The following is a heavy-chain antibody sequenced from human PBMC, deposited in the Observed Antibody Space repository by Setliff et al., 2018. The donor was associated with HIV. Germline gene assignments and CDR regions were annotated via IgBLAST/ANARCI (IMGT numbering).Heavy chain of an antibody. D-gene: IGHD3-10*01. CDR1: GGSINSRSYY. V-gene: IGHV4-39*07. CDR2: INHSGST. Sequence: PSETLSLTCTVSGGSINSRSYYWAWIRQPPGKGLEWTGEINHSGSTNYNPSLKSRVTISVDTSKNQFSLRLSSVTAADTAVYYCARGRDYYGSGSYFNGRANSYYFMDVWGKGTTVTVSS. J-gene: IGHJ6*03. CDR3: ARGRDYYGSGSYFNGRANSYYFMDV.